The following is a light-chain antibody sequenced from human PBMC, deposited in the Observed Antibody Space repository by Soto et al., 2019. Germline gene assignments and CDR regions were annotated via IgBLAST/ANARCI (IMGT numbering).Light chain of an antibody. CDR1: QSVSSSY. Sequence: EIVLTQSPGTLSLSPGERATLSCRASQSVSSSYLAWYQQKPGQAPRLLIYGASTRATAIPPRFSGSGSGTEFTLTISSLQPEDFATYYCLQDYNYPRTFGQGTKVDI. J-gene: IGKJ1*01. V-gene: IGKV3D-7*01. CDR3: LQDYNYPRT. CDR2: GAS.